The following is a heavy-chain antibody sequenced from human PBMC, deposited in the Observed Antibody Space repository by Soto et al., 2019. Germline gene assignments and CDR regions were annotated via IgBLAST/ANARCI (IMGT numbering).Heavy chain of an antibody. J-gene: IGHJ4*02. V-gene: IGHV3-33*01. Sequence: GGSLRLSCAASGFTFSSYGMHWVRQAPGKGLEWVAVIWYDGSNKYYADSVKGRFTISRDNSKNTLYLQMNSLRAEDTAVYYCARDGQQPTFDYWGQGTLVTVSS. D-gene: IGHD6-13*01. CDR3: ARDGQQPTFDY. CDR1: GFTFSSYG. CDR2: IWYDGSNK.